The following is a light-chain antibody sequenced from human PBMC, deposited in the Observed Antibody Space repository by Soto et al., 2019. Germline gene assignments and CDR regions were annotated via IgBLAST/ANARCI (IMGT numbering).Light chain of an antibody. CDR2: DAS. V-gene: IGKV3-20*01. J-gene: IGKJ2*01. Sequence: EIVLTPSPGALSLSPGERATLSCRASQTASSSHLAWYQQKPGQAPRLLIYDASSRATGISDRFSGSGSGTDFTLTISRLESEDFAVYYCQQYGRSPYTFGQGTKVDIK. CDR3: QQYGRSPYT. CDR1: QTASSSH.